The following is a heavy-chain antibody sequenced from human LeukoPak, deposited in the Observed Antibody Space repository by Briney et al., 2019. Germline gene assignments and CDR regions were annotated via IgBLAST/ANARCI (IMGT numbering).Heavy chain of an antibody. V-gene: IGHV1-2*02. CDR1: GYTFKSYV. Sequence: ASVKVSCKTSGYTFKSYVITWVRQAPGQGLEWMGWINPNSGGTNYAQKFQGRVTMTRDTSISTAYMELSRLRSDDTAVYYCARDLRLIIAVAGTGPGDYWGQGTLVTVSP. CDR2: INPNSGGT. D-gene: IGHD6-19*01. CDR3: ARDLRLIIAVAGTGPGDY. J-gene: IGHJ4*02.